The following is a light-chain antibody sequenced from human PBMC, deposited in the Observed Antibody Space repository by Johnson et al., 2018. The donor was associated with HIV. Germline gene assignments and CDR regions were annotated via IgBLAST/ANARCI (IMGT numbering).Light chain of an antibody. V-gene: IGLV1-41*01. CDR2: DNN. CDR1: SSNIENNY. CDR3: LAWDTGGV. J-gene: IGLJ1*01. Sequence: VLTQPPSVSAASGQRVDISCSGSSSNIENNYLSWYQQLPHTAPRLLISDNNKRPSGIPDRFSGSKSGTSATLGITGLWPEDEADYYCLAWDTGGVFGTGTKVTVL.